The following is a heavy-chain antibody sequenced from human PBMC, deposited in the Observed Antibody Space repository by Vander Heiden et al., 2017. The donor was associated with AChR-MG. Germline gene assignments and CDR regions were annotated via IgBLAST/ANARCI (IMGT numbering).Heavy chain of an antibody. CDR1: GFTCDDYA. CDR3: AKDIVGDGPALDI. CDR2: ISWNSGSI. D-gene: IGHD2-21*02. J-gene: IGHJ3*02. V-gene: IGHV3-9*01. Sequence: EVQLVESGGGLVQPGRSLRLSCSAAGFTCDDYARHWVRQAPGKGLEWVSGISWNSGSIGYAESVKGRFTISRDNAKNSLYLQMNSLRAEDTALYDCAKDIVGDGPALDIWGQGTMVTVSS.